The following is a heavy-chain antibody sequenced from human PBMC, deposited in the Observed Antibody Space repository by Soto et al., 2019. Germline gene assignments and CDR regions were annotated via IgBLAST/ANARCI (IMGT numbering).Heavy chain of an antibody. J-gene: IGHJ6*03. CDR2: INHSGST. CDR3: ARKIAVAMYYYYYYMDV. Sequence: QVQLQQWGAGLLKPSETLSLTCAVYGGSFSGYYWSWIRQPPGKGLEWIGEINHSGSTNYNPSLKSRVTISVDTSKNQFSLKLSSVTAADTAVYYCARKIAVAMYYYYYYMDVWGKGTTVTVSS. V-gene: IGHV4-34*01. CDR1: GGSFSGYY. D-gene: IGHD6-19*01.